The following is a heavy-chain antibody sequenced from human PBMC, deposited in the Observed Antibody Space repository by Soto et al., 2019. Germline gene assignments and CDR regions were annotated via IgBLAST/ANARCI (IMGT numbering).Heavy chain of an antibody. J-gene: IGHJ4*02. Sequence: GASVKVSCKASGCTFTGHYIHWVRQAPGQGREGMGWINPNSGGTSYAQKFQGRVTRTRDTCITTAYMELSRLSSDDTADDYCAQSVRFFRPSLASFASWGQGPRAT. V-gene: IGHV1-2*02. D-gene: IGHD2-8*01. CDR2: INPNSGGT. CDR1: GCTFTGHY. CDR3: AQSVRFFRPSLASFAS.